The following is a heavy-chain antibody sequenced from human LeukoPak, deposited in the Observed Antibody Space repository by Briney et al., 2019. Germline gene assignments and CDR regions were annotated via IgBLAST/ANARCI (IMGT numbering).Heavy chain of an antibody. CDR2: IKSKSYGGTI. CDR1: GITFTNAW. J-gene: IGHJ4*02. V-gene: IGHV3-15*01. D-gene: IGHD4-17*01. Sequence: GGSLRLSCAVSGITFTNAWMSWVRQAPGQGLEWVGHIKSKSYGGTIDYAAPVEGRFAISRDDSKDTLYLQMNSLKIDDTAVYYCTTDPGAYEDFWGQGTLVTVSS. CDR3: TTDPGAYEDF.